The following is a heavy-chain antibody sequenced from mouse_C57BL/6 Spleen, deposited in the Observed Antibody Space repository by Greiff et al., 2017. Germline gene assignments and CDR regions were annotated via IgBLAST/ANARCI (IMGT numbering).Heavy chain of an antibody. V-gene: IGHV1-50*01. J-gene: IGHJ2*01. CDR2: IDPSDSYT. CDR3: ARGLSMVLDY. Sequence: VQLQQPGAELVKPGASVTLSCKASGYTFTSYWMQWVKQRPGQGLEWIGEIDPSDSYTNYNQKFKGKATLTVDTSSSTAYMQLSSLTSEDSAVYYCARGLSMVLDYWGQGTTLTVSS. CDR1: GYTFTSYW. D-gene: IGHD2-2*01.